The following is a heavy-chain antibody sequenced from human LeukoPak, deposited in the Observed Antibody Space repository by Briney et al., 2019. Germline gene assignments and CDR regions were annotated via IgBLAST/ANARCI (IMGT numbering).Heavy chain of an antibody. Sequence: GALVTVSFKASGYTFIDYSIHWVRQAPGQGLEWMGWISPDSGDTDYAPKFQGRVTMTRDTSITTAFMELSRLRSDDTGFYYCARGVHTLDYWGQGTLVTVSS. D-gene: IGHD3-10*01. V-gene: IGHV1-2*02. CDR3: ARGVHTLDY. CDR2: ISPDSGDT. J-gene: IGHJ4*02. CDR1: GYTFIDYS.